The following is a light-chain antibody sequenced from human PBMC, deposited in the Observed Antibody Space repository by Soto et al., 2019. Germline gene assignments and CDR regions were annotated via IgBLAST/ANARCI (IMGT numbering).Light chain of an antibody. CDR1: QSVSNSY. CDR3: QQYGSSPPWT. CDR2: AAS. Sequence: EIVLTQSPGTLSLSPGERATLSCRASQSVSNSYLAWYQQKPGQAPRLLIYAASTRATGIPERFSGSGSGTDFTLTISRLEPEDFAVYYCQQYGSSPPWTFGQGTKVDIK. J-gene: IGKJ1*01. V-gene: IGKV3-20*01.